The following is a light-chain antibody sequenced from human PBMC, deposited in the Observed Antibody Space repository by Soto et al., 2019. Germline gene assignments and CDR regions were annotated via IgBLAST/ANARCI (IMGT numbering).Light chain of an antibody. J-gene: IGKJ4*01. CDR2: GAS. CDR1: QSISTN. Sequence: EIVMTQSPATLSVSPGESATLSCRASQSISTNLAWYQQKPGQAPRLLIYGASTRATGLPARFIGSGSGTEFTLTISSLQSEDLAVYYCHQRGDWPLTFGGGTKVEIK. CDR3: HQRGDWPLT. V-gene: IGKV3-15*01.